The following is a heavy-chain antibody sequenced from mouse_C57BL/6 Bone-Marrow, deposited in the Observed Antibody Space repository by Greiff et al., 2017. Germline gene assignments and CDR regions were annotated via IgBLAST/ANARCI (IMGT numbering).Heavy chain of an antibody. CDR2: IYPRSGNT. CDR1: GYTFTSYG. D-gene: IGHD1-1*01. V-gene: IGHV1-81*01. J-gene: IGHJ2*01. Sequence: QVQLKESGAELARPGASVKLSCKASGYTFTSYGISWVKQRTGQGLEWIGEIYPRSGNTYYNEKLKGKATLTADKASSKAYMELRSRTSDDSAVYFCASPDYYGSRYYFDYWGQGTTLTVSS. CDR3: ASPDYYGSRYYFDY.